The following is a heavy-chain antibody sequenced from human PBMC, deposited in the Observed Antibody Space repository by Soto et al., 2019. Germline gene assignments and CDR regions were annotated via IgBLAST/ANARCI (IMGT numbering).Heavy chain of an antibody. Sequence: SETLSLTCTVSGGSISGYYWTWIRQAAGKGLEWIGRIYSSGTTKYNPSLKGRVTMSLDTSKNQFSLRLSSVTATDTAVYYCARGQRFSDWFDPWGPGTLVTVPQ. V-gene: IGHV4-4*07. CDR1: GGSISGYY. CDR3: ARGQRFSDWFDP. J-gene: IGHJ5*02. CDR2: IYSSGTT. D-gene: IGHD3-3*01.